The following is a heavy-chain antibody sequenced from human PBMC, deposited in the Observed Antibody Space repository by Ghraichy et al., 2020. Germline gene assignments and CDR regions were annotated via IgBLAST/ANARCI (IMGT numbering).Heavy chain of an antibody. D-gene: IGHD5-12*01. J-gene: IGHJ4*02. Sequence: GGSLRLSCAASGFTVSSNYMSWVRQAPGKGLEWVSVIYSGGSTYYADSVKGRFTISRDNSKNTLYLQMNSLRAEDTAVYYCARGGGVATIPFDYWGQGTLVTVSS. CDR3: ARGGGVATIPFDY. CDR1: GFTVSSNY. CDR2: IYSGGST. V-gene: IGHV3-53*01.